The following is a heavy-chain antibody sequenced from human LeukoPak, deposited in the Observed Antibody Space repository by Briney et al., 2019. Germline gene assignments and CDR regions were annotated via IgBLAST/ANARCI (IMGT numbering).Heavy chain of an antibody. D-gene: IGHD6-6*01. CDR1: GYTFTGYY. J-gene: IGHJ4*02. Sequence: GASVKVSCKASGYTFTGYYLYWVRQAPGQGLEWMGWISAYNGNTNYVQKVQGRVTMTTDTSTSTAYMELRSLRSDDTAVYYCVRDEGSSSQPFDYWGQGTLVTVSS. V-gene: IGHV1-18*04. CDR2: ISAYNGNT. CDR3: VRDEGSSSQPFDY.